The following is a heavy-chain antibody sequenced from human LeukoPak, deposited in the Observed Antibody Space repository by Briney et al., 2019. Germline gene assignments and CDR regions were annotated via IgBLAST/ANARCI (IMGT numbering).Heavy chain of an antibody. Sequence: PGGSLRLSCAASGFTFSSYAMSWVRQAPGKGLEWVSAISGSGGSTYYADSVKGRFTISRDNSKNTLYLQMNSLRAEDTAVYYCAKAHVSSGYYYWYFDLWGRGTLVTVSS. J-gene: IGHJ2*01. CDR1: GFTFSSYA. CDR2: ISGSGGST. D-gene: IGHD3-22*01. CDR3: AKAHVSSGYYYWYFDL. V-gene: IGHV3-23*01.